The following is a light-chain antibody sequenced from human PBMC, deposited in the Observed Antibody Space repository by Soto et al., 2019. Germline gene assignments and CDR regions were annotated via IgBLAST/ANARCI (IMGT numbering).Light chain of an antibody. CDR1: QGIRSD. J-gene: IGKJ2*01. V-gene: IGKV1-6*01. Sequence: AIEMTQSPYSLSASVGERVTITCRASQGIRSDLALYQQKPGKAPKLLIYSASNLQSGVPSRFSGSGSGTDFTLTISSLQPEDFATYYCRQDYNCPYTFGKWTKLEIK. CDR2: SAS. CDR3: RQDYNCPYT.